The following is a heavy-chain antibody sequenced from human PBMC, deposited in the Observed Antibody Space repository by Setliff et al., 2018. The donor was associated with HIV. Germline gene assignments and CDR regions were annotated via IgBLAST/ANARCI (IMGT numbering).Heavy chain of an antibody. CDR1: GFSISTNYY. CDR3: ARAGEYRFDY. CDR2: GSII. D-gene: IGHD2-2*01. V-gene: IGHV3-74*01. Sequence: ETLSLTCAVSGFSISTNYYWGWIRQPPGKGLDWIGSIIDYADSVKGRFTISRDNAKNTLYLQMNSLRVDDTAVYYCARAGEYRFDYWGQGTLVTVSS. J-gene: IGHJ4*02.